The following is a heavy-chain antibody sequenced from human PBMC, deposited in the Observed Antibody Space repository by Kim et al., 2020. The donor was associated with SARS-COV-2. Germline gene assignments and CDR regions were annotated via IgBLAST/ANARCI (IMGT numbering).Heavy chain of an antibody. J-gene: IGHJ2*01. CDR1: GYTSTSYY. CDR2: INPSGDST. CDR3: ARDPFRYDSSGYATWYFDL. Sequence: ASVKVSCKASGYTSTSYYMHWVRQAPGQGLEWMGIINPSGDSTSYAQKFQGRVTMTRDTSTSTVYMELSSLRSEDTAVYYCARDPFRYDSSGYATWYFDLWGRGTLVTVSS. V-gene: IGHV1-46*01. D-gene: IGHD3-22*01.